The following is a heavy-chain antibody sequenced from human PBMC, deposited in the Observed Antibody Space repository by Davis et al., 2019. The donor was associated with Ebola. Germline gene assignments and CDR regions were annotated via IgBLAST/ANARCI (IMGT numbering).Heavy chain of an antibody. CDR3: ARTSTVTTWDGMDV. Sequence: ASVKVSCKASGYTFTSYGISWVRQAPGQGLEWMGWINAGNGNTKYSQKFQGRVTITRDTSTSTVYMELSSLRSEDTAVYYCARTSTVTTWDGMDVWGQGTTVTVSS. V-gene: IGHV1-18*01. CDR1: GYTFTSYG. D-gene: IGHD4-17*01. CDR2: INAGNGNT. J-gene: IGHJ6*02.